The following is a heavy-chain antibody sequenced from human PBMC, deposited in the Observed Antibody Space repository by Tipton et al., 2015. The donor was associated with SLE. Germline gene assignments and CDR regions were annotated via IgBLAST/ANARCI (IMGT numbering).Heavy chain of an antibody. CDR3: AREIGGGSNDY. V-gene: IGHV4-39*07. J-gene: IGHJ4*02. Sequence: TLSLTCTVSGDTIDGNTYFWDWIRQPPGKGLMLIGSISYSGSTNYNPSLKSRVTISVDTSKNQFSLKLSSVTAADTAVYYCAREIGGGSNDYWGQGTLVTVSS. CDR2: ISYSGST. D-gene: IGHD1-26*01. CDR1: GDTIDGNTYF.